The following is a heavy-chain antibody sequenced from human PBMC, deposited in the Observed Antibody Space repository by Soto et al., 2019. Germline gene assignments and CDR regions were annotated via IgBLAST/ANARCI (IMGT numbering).Heavy chain of an antibody. D-gene: IGHD5-12*01. J-gene: IGHJ4*02. CDR2: ISDSGDNT. Sequence: QSGGSLRLSCVASGFTFSSYAMSWVRQAPGKGLEWVSSISDSGDNTDSADSVRGRFIVSRDNSKATVYLQMNSLRADDTAVYYCGKGSISEVASLDDWGQGTLVTVSS. V-gene: IGHV3-23*01. CDR3: GKGSISEVASLDD. CDR1: GFTFSSYA.